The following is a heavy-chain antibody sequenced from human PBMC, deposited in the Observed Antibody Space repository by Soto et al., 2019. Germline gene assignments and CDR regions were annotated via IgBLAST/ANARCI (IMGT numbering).Heavy chain of an antibody. D-gene: IGHD3-10*01. CDR3: ARRLTLGSFDH. Sequence: QVHLQESGPGLVKPSETLSLTCNVSGVSLTGYHWNWIRQPPGKTLEWIGFAYYSGNVLYNPSFKGRAAIRVDRTKNQFSLRLTSVTAADTAVYYCARRLTLGSFDHWGQGTLVTVSS. V-gene: IGHV4-59*01. CDR1: GVSLTGYH. J-gene: IGHJ5*02. CDR2: AYYSGNV.